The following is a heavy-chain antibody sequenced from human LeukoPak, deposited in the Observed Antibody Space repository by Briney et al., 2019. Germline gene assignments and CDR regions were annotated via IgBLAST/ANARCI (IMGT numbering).Heavy chain of an antibody. CDR1: GGSISSGGYS. CDR2: IYHSGST. D-gene: IGHD2-2*01. V-gene: IGHV4-30-2*01. J-gene: IGHJ3*02. Sequence: SQTLSLTCAVSGGSISSGGYSWSWIRQPPGKGLEWIGYIYHSGSTYYDPSLKSRVTISVDRSKNQFSPKLSSVTAADTAVYYCARGHCSSTSCYPRAFDIWGQGTMVTVSS. CDR3: ARGHCSSTSCYPRAFDI.